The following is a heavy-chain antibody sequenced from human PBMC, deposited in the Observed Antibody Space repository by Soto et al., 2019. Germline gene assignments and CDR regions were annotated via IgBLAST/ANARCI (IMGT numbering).Heavy chain of an antibody. CDR1: GYTFTSYG. V-gene: IGHV1-18*01. Sequence: ASVKVSCKASGYTFTSYGISWVRQAPGQGLEWMGWISAYNGNTNYAQKLQGRVTMTTDTSTSTAYMELRSLRSDDTAVYYCARGAAAGTDPGYLDYWGQGTLVTISS. D-gene: IGHD6-13*01. CDR2: ISAYNGNT. CDR3: ARGAAAGTDPGYLDY. J-gene: IGHJ4*02.